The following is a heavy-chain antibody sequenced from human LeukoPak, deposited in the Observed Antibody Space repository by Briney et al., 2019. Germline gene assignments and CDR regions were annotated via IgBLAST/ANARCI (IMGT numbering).Heavy chain of an antibody. D-gene: IGHD3-10*01. CDR2: IFHSGTT. CDR3: AKVLLWFGDRSNWFDP. J-gene: IGHJ5*02. V-gene: IGHV4-38-2*01. CDR1: GGSFTGYY. Sequence: PSETLSLTCALYGGSFTGYYWGWIRQPPGKGLEWIGSIFHSGTTYYNSPLKSRVTISVDTSKNQFSLKLSSVTAADTAVYYCAKVLLWFGDRSNWFDPWGQGTLVTVSS.